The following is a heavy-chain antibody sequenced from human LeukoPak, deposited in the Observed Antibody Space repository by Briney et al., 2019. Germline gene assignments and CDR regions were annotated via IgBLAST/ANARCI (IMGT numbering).Heavy chain of an antibody. D-gene: IGHD3-10*01. Sequence: ASVKVSCKASGYTFTSYYMHWVRQAPGQGLEWMGIINPSGGSTSYAQNLQGRVTMTTDTSTNTAYMELRSLRSDDTAVYYCARIRYYYGKNGFDYWGQGTLVTVSS. V-gene: IGHV1-46*01. J-gene: IGHJ4*02. CDR3: ARIRYYYGKNGFDY. CDR1: GYTFTSYY. CDR2: INPSGGST.